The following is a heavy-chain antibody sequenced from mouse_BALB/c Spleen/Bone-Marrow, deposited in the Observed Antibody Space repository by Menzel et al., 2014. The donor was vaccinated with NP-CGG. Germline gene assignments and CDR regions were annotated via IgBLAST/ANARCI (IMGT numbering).Heavy chain of an antibody. Sequence: DVHLVESGGGLVQPGGSLKLSCATSGFTLSDYYMYWVRQTPEKRLEWVAYISNGGGSTYYPDTVKGRFTISRDNAKNTLYLQMSRLKSEDTAMYYCARRGWFYAMDYWGQGTSVTVSS. CDR1: GFTLSDYY. J-gene: IGHJ4*01. CDR3: ARRGWFYAMDY. D-gene: IGHD3-3*01. CDR2: ISNGGGST. V-gene: IGHV5-12*02.